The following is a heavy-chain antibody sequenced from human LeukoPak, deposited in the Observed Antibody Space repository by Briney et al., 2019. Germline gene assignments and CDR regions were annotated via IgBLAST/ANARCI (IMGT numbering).Heavy chain of an antibody. J-gene: IGHJ3*02. CDR2: ISNSGTIM. D-gene: IGHD1-14*01. Sequence: PGGSLRLSCAASGFTFSSYEMNWVRQAPGKGLEWVSYISNSGTIMYYADSVKGRFTISRDNAKNSLCLQMNSLRAEDTAVYYCAGPRYSPDAFDIWGQGTMVTVSS. CDR1: GFTFSSYE. CDR3: AGPRYSPDAFDI. V-gene: IGHV3-48*03.